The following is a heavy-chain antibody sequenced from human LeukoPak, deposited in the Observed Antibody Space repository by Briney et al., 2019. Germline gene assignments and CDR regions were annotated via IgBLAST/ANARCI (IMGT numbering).Heavy chain of an antibody. CDR2: ISSDGSAK. J-gene: IGHJ4*02. V-gene: IGHV3-30*18. D-gene: IGHD3-10*01. Sequence: GGSLRLSCAASGFTFSSYVMHWVRQASGKGLEWVAVISSDGSAKYYADSGKGRFTISRDNSKNQLYLQMNSLRAEDTAVYYCAKGVRGVIAYYFDYWGQGTLVTVSS. CDR3: AKGVRGVIAYYFDY. CDR1: GFTFSSYV.